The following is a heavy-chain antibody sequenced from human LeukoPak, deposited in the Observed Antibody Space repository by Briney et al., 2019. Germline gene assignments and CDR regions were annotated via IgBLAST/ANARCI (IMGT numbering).Heavy chain of an antibody. CDR3: AKETYDFWSGYHNYMDV. CDR2: ISGSGGST. D-gene: IGHD3-3*01. Sequence: PGGSLRLSCAASGFTFSSYAMSWVRQAPGKGLEWVSAISGSGGSTYYADSVKGRFTISRDNSKNTLYLQMNSLRAEDTAVYYCAKETYDFWSGYHNYMDVWGKGTTVTVSS. J-gene: IGHJ6*03. V-gene: IGHV3-23*01. CDR1: GFTFSSYA.